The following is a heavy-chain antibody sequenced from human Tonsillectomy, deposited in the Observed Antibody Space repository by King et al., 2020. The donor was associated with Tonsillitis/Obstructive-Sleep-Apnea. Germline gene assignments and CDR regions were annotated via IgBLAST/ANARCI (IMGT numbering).Heavy chain of an antibody. CDR2: IYYSGST. J-gene: IGHJ4*02. CDR1: GGSISSYY. CDR3: ARQSAGIGVDD. V-gene: IGHV4-59*08. D-gene: IGHD6-19*01. Sequence: VQLQESGPGLVKPSETLSLTCTVSGGSISSYYWSWIRQPPGKGLEWIGYIYYSGSTNYNPSLKRRGTISVDTYKNPFSLKLSSVTAAYTAMYYCARQSAGIGVDDWGQGTLVTVSS.